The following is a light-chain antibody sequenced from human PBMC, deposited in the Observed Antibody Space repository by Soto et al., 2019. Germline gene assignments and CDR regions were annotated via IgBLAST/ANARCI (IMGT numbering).Light chain of an antibody. CDR2: GAS. Sequence: DIVLTQSPGTLSLSPGARATLSCRASQTITSDSLAWYQQKPGQAPRLLIYGASSRATGIPDRFSGSGSGTDFTLTISRMETEDFAVYYCQQYFNSRGKFGHGTKV. CDR3: QQYFNSRGK. CDR1: QTITSDS. J-gene: IGKJ1*01. V-gene: IGKV3-20*01.